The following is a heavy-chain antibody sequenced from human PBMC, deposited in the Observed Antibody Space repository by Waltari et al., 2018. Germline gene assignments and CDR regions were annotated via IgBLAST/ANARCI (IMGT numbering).Heavy chain of an antibody. CDR2: ISYTGAT. Sequence: VWIRQPPGKGLEWAATISYTGATYNNPSLKSRVTISGDTSKNQFSLKLNSVTAADTAVYYCATYVGASIGTAAFDVWGQGTMVTVSS. D-gene: IGHD3-16*01. CDR3: ATYVGASIGTAAFDV. J-gene: IGHJ3*01. V-gene: IGHV4-39*01.